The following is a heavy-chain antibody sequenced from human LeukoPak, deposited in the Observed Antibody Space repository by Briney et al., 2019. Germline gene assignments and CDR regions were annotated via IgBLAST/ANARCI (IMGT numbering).Heavy chain of an antibody. Sequence: ASVKVSCKASGYTFTSYAMHWVRQAPGQRLEWMGWINAGNGNTKYSQKFQGRVTITRDTSASTAYMELSSLTSEDTAVYYCARDYDYLWGSYRANHNYFDYWGQGPLVTVSS. CDR2: INAGNGNT. J-gene: IGHJ4*02. CDR3: ARDYDYLWGSYRANHNYFDY. D-gene: IGHD3-16*02. CDR1: GYTFTSYA. V-gene: IGHV1-3*01.